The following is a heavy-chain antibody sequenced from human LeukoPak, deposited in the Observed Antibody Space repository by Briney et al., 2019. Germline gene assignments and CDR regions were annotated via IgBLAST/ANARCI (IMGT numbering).Heavy chain of an antibody. CDR2: IYYSGST. CDR1: GGSISSGDYY. CDR3: ARVRELEQPRFDY. Sequence: SETLSLTCTVSGGSISSGDYYWSWIRQPPGKGLEWIGYIYYSGSTYYNPSLKSRVTISVDTSKNQFSLKLSSVTAADTAVYYCARVRELEQPRFDYWGQGTLVTVSS. D-gene: IGHD1/OR15-1a*01. J-gene: IGHJ4*02. V-gene: IGHV4-30-4*08.